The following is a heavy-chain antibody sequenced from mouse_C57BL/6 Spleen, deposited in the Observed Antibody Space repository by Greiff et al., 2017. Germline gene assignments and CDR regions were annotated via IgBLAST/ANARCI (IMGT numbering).Heavy chain of an antibody. J-gene: IGHJ2*01. CDR1: GYAFSSSW. CDR3: AREGLYYDYDY. V-gene: IGHV1-82*01. D-gene: IGHD2-4*01. Sequence: VQLQQSGPELVKPGASVKISCKASGYAFSSSWMNWVKQRPGKGLEWIGRIYPGDGDTNYNGKFKGKATLTADKSSSTAYMQLSSLTSEDSAVYFCAREGLYYDYDYWGQGTTLTVSS. CDR2: IYPGDGDT.